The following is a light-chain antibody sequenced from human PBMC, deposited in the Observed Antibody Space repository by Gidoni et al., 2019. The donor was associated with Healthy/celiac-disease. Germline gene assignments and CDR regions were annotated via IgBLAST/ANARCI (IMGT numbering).Light chain of an antibody. Sequence: RASQSVSSNLAWYQQKPGQAPRLLIYGASTRATGIPARFSGSGSGTAFTLTISSLQSEDFAGDYCQQYNNWSLTFGQGTKLEIK. CDR3: QQYNNWSLT. J-gene: IGKJ2*01. CDR1: QSVSSN. CDR2: GAS. V-gene: IGKV3-15*01.